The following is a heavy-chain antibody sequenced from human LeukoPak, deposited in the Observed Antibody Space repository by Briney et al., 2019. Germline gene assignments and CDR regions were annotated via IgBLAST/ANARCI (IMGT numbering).Heavy chain of an antibody. CDR3: AKNSYGYYYYYMDV. J-gene: IGHJ6*03. CDR1: GFTFSSYG. D-gene: IGHD5-18*01. Sequence: GRSLRLSCAASGFTFSSYGMHWVRQAPGKGLEWVSAISGSGGSTYYADSVKGRFTISRDNSKNTLYLQMNSLRAEDTAVYYCAKNSYGYYYYYMDVWGKGTTVTVSS. V-gene: IGHV3-23*01. CDR2: ISGSGGST.